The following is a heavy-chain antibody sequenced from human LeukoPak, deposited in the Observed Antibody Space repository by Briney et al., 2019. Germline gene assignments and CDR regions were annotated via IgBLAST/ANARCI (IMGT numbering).Heavy chain of an antibody. J-gene: IGHJ3*02. V-gene: IGHV3-48*01. CDR1: GFTFSSYS. CDR2: ISSSSSTI. CDR3: ARKYYDFWSGLSFDI. Sequence: GGSLRLSCAASGFTFSSYSMNWVRQAPGKGLEWVSYISSSSSTIYYADSVNGRFTISRDNAKNSLYLQMNSLRAEDTAVYYCARKYYDFWSGLSFDIWGQGTMVTVSS. D-gene: IGHD3-3*01.